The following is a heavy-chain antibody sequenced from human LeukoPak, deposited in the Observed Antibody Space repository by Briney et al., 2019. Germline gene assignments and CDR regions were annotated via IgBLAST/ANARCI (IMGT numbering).Heavy chain of an antibody. CDR3: ARVRGITIFGVVIP. V-gene: IGHV1-2*02. D-gene: IGHD3-3*01. CDR1: GYTFTGYY. J-gene: IGHJ4*02. CDR2: INPNSGGT. Sequence: ASVKVSCKASGYTFTGYYMHWVRQAPGQGLEWMGWINPNSGGTNYAQKFQGRVTMTRDTSISTAYMELSRLRSDDTAVYYCARVRGITIFGVVIPWGQGTLVTVSS.